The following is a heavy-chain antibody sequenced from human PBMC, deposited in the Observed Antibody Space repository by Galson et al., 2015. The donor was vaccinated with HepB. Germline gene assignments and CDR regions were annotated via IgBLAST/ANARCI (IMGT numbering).Heavy chain of an antibody. CDR2: ISGSGGST. CDR3: AKDRLVRGLMSDY. Sequence: SLRLSCAASGFTFSSYAMSWVRQAPGKGLEWVSAISGSGGSTYYADSVKGRFTISRDNSKNTLYLQMNSLRAEDTAVYYCAKDRLVRGLMSDYWGQGTLVTVSS. V-gene: IGHV3-23*01. CDR1: GFTFSSYA. D-gene: IGHD3-10*01. J-gene: IGHJ4*02.